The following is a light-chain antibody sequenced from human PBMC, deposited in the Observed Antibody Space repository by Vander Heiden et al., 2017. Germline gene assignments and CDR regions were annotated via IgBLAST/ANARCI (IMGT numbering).Light chain of an antibody. CDR3: LIWDSSSDHQV. Sequence: SYELTQPPSVSVAPGQTARVPCGGNNIGVKSVHWYQQKPGQAPVLVVCDGCDRPSGIPERFSGSRSGHTATLTISRVEAGDEADYYCLIWDSSSDHQVFGTGTQVTVL. V-gene: IGLV3-21*02. CDR2: DGC. J-gene: IGLJ1*01. CDR1: NIGVKS.